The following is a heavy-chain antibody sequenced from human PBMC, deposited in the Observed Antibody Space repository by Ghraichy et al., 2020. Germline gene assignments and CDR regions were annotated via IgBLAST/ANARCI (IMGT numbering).Heavy chain of an antibody. CDR3: ARDLRIHNY. CDR1: GFTFSSYW. Sequence: GGSLRLSCAASGFTFSSYWMHWVRQAPGKGLVWVSRINTDGTDTYYADSVEGRFTISRDIAKNTVYLQMNSLRAEDTAVYYCARDLRIHNYWGQGTLVTVSS. D-gene: IGHD2-15*01. V-gene: IGHV3-74*01. J-gene: IGHJ4*02. CDR2: INTDGTDT.